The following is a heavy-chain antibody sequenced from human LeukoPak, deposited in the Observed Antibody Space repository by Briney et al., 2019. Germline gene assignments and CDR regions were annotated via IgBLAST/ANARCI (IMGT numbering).Heavy chain of an antibody. V-gene: IGHV4-59*01. D-gene: IGHD6-19*01. J-gene: IGHJ4*02. Sequence: SETLSLTCTVSGGSISSYYWGWIRQPPGKGLEWIGYIYYSGSTNYNPSLKSRVTISVDTSKNQFSLKLSSVTAADTAVYYCARGDIAVAGTSVFDYWGQGTLVTVSS. CDR1: GGSISSYY. CDR2: IYYSGST. CDR3: ARGDIAVAGTSVFDY.